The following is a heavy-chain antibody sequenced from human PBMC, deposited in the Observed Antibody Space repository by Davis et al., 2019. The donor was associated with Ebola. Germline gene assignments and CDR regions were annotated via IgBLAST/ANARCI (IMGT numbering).Heavy chain of an antibody. CDR2: IIPILGIA. V-gene: IGHV1-69*04. Sequence: AASVKVSCKASGGTFSTYAISWVRQAPGQGLEWMGRIIPILGIANYAQKFQGRVTITADKSTSTAYMELRSLRSDDTAVYYCARGWGVVVVAATPGWFDPWGQGTLVTVSS. D-gene: IGHD2-15*01. CDR3: ARGWGVVVVAATPGWFDP. J-gene: IGHJ5*02. CDR1: GGTFSTYA.